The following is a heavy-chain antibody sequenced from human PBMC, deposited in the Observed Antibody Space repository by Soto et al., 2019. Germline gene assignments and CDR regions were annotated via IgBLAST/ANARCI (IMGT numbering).Heavy chain of an antibody. D-gene: IGHD3-16*01. CDR3: VRIRYQLPSSVLWLDP. J-gene: IGHJ5*02. CDR2: INHSGGT. CDR1: GGSFSGYF. Sequence: SETLSLTCAVYGGSFSGYFWSWIRQAPGKGLEWIGEINHSGGTNYNPSLKSRGTMSVDTSQNQFSLRLISVTAADTAMYFCVRIRYQLPSSVLWLDPWGQGTPVTVSS. V-gene: IGHV4-34*01.